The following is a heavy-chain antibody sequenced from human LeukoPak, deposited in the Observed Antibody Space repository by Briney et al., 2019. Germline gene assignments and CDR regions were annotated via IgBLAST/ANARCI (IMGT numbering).Heavy chain of an antibody. Sequence: SVKCSFKAFGYAFPGDYMHWVRQAPGQGVGWRGWVNPNSGGTNYAQKFQGRVTMTRDTSISTAYMELSRLRSDDTAVYYCARLADSSGYYLIYYFDYWGQGTLVTVSS. D-gene: IGHD3-22*01. CDR2: VNPNSGGT. J-gene: IGHJ4*02. V-gene: IGHV1-2*02. CDR3: ARLADSSGYYLIYYFDY. CDR1: GYAFPGDY.